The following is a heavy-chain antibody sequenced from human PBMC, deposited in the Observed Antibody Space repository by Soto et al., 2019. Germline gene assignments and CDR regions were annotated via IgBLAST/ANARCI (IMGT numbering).Heavy chain of an antibody. CDR1: GDSIKTETW. CDR2: IKHTGDA. V-gene: IGHV4-4*02. J-gene: IGHJ5*01. Sequence: QVHLQESGPGLVKPSETLSLTCAVSGDSIKTETWWSWLRQLPGTGLEWIGEIKHTGDANANPALRSRVSMSVDRTKNQFFLNLRSVSAADTAVYFCAREGRLHWFESWGQATLVPVSS. CDR3: AREGRLHWFES.